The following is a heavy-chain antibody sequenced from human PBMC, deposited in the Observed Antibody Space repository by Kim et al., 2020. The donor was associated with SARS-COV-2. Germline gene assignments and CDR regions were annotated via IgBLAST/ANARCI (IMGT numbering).Heavy chain of an antibody. D-gene: IGHD6-13*01. CDR3: TRMALRGSSSWYGTTGYYYGMDV. CDR1: GFTFSGSA. J-gene: IGHJ6*02. Sequence: GGSLRLSCAASGFTFSGSAMHWVRQASGKGLEWVGRIRSKANSYATAYAASGKGRFTISRDDSKNTAYLQMNSLKTEDTAVYYCTRMALRGSSSWYGTTGYYYGMDVWGQGTTVTVSS. V-gene: IGHV3-73*01. CDR2: IRSKANSYAT.